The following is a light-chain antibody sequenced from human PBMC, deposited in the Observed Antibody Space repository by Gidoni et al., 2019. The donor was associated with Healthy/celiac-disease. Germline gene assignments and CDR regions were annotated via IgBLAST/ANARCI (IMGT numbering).Light chain of an antibody. CDR3: LQDYNSPRT. V-gene: IGKV1-6*01. CDR2: AAS. CDR1: QGIRID. J-gene: IGKJ2*01. Sequence: AIQMTQSPSSLSASVGDRVAITCRARQGIRIDLGWYQQTPGNAPKLLIHAASSLQSGVPSRFSGSVSGTDFTLTLRSLQPEDFATYYCLQDYNSPRTFGQGTKLEIK.